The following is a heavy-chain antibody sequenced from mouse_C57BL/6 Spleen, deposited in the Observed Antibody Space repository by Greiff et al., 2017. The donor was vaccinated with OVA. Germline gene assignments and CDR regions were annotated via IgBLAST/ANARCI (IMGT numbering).Heavy chain of an antibody. J-gene: IGHJ3*01. V-gene: IGHV1-52*01. CDR2: IDPSDCET. Sequence: QVQLQQPGAELVRPGSSVKLSCKASGYTFTSYWMPWVKQRPIQGLEWIGNIDPSDCETHYNQKFKDKATLTVDKSSSTAYMQLSSLTSEVSAVDYWTRGWFAYWGQGTLVTVSA. CDR3: TRGWFAY. CDR1: GYTFTSYW.